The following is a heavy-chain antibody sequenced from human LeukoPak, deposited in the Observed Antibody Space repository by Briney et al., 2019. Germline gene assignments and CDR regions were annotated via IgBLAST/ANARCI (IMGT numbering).Heavy chain of an antibody. V-gene: IGHV4-4*02. J-gene: IGHJ4*01. Sequence: PSETLSLTCAVSGGSISTDNWWHWIRQSPGKGLEWIAEIHHNGDVHYNPSLKSRVTMSVDTSKNQFSLKVNSVTAADTATYFCAREVAAGSYRGFDYWGQGTLVTVSS. D-gene: IGHD6-19*01. CDR2: IHHNGDV. CDR3: AREVAAGSYRGFDY. CDR1: GGSISTDNW.